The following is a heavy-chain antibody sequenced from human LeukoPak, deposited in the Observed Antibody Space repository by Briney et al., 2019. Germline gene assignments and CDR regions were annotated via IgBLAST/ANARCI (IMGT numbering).Heavy chain of an antibody. CDR2: IKQDGSEK. D-gene: IGHD3-22*01. V-gene: IGHV3-7*01. Sequence: GGSLRLSCAASGFTFSSYWMSWVRQAPGKGLEWVANIKQDGSEKYYVYSVKGRFTISRDNAKNSLYLQMNSLRAEDTAVYYCARDFGYYYYDSSGYYSDSDAFDIWGQGTMVTVSS. CDR3: ARDFGYYYYDSSGYYSDSDAFDI. J-gene: IGHJ3*02. CDR1: GFTFSSYW.